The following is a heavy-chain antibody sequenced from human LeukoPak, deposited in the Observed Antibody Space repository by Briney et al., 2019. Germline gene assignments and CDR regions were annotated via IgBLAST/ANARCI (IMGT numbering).Heavy chain of an antibody. Sequence: PSQTLSLTCTVSGGSISSGDYYWSWIRQPPGRGLEWIGYIYYSGSTYYNPSLKSRVTISVDTSKNQFSLKLSSVTAADTAVYYCARDKGTTDTAFDIWGQGTMVTVSS. CDR2: IYYSGST. J-gene: IGHJ3*02. V-gene: IGHV4-30-4*01. CDR3: ARDKGTTDTAFDI. CDR1: GGSISSGDYY. D-gene: IGHD1-1*01.